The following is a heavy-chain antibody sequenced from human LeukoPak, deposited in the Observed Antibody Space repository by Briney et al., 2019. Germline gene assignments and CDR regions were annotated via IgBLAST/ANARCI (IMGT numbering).Heavy chain of an antibody. CDR2: ISSSSSYI. D-gene: IGHD6-19*01. CDR1: GFTFSSHS. Sequence: PGGSLRLSCAASGFTFSSHSMNWVRQAPGKGLEWVSPISSSSSYIYYADSVKGRFTISRDNAKNSLYLQMNSLRAEDTAIYYCARSSGWYHRGPDYYYYYMDVWGKGTTVTVS. V-gene: IGHV3-21*01. J-gene: IGHJ6*03. CDR3: ARSSGWYHRGPDYYYYYMDV.